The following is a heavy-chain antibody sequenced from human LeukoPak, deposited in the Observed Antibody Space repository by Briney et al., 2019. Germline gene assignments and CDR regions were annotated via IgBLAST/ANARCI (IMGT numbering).Heavy chain of an antibody. D-gene: IGHD1-1*01. CDR3: AANSPWDSDSYYFDY. V-gene: IGHV3-53*01. Sequence: PGGSLRLSCAASGFTVSSNYMSWVRQAPGKGLEWVSVIYSGGSTYYADSVKGRFTISRDNSKNTLYLQMNSLRAEDTAVYYCAANSPWDSDSYYFDYWGQGTLVTVSS. CDR2: IYSGGST. J-gene: IGHJ4*02. CDR1: GFTVSSNY.